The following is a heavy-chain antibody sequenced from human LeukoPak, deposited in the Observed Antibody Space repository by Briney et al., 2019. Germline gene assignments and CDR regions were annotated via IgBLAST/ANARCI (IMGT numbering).Heavy chain of an antibody. CDR3: ASPLKSDTAMVTCHY. CDR1: GFTFSSYS. D-gene: IGHD5-18*01. Sequence: GGSLRLSCAAPGFTFSSYSMNWVRQAPGKGLEWVSSISSSSSYIYYADSVKGRFTISRDNAKNSLYLQMNSLRAEDTAVYYCASPLKSDTAMVTCHYWGQGTLVTVSS. V-gene: IGHV3-21*01. CDR2: ISSSSSYI. J-gene: IGHJ4*02.